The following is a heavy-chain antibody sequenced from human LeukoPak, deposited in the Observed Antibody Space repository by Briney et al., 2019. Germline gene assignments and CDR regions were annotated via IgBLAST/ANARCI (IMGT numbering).Heavy chain of an antibody. J-gene: IGHJ6*02. CDR1: GYTFTGYY. CDR2: INPNSGGT. D-gene: IGHD3-9*01. Sequence: ASVKVSCKASGYTFTGYYMHWVRQAPGQGLEWMGWINPNSGGTNYAQKFQGWVTMTRDTSTSTVYMELSSLRSEDTAVYYCARDHGIGYFDWLFRSYYYYGMDVWGQGTTVTVSS. V-gene: IGHV1-2*04. CDR3: ARDHGIGYFDWLFRSYYYYGMDV.